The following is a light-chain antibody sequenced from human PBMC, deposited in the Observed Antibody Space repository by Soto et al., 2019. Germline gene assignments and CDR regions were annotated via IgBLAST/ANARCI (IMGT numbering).Light chain of an antibody. CDR2: GAS. CDR3: QQYNKWPQWT. Sequence: IVMTQSPATLSVSPGERATLSCRASQSVGSNLAWYQQKPGQAPRLLIFGASTRAAGIPARFSGSGSGTESTVTIDSLQSEDCAVYYCQQYNKWPQWTFGQGTKVEIK. CDR1: QSVGSN. J-gene: IGKJ1*01. V-gene: IGKV3-15*01.